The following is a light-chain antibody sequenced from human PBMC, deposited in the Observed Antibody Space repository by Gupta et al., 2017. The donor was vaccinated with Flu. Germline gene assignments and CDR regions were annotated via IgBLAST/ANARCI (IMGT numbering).Light chain of an antibody. CDR3: QQGNSSPIP. CDR1: KRISSY. CDR2: VAS. J-gene: IGKJ4*01. V-gene: IGKV1-39*01. Sequence: DIQMTQSPSSLSAYVGDRVTITFRASKRISSYLNWYQQKPGKAPDLLIYVASRWESGVPSRFSGSGSDTDFTLTITNLQPEEFATYYCQQGNSSPIPFGRGTKVDI.